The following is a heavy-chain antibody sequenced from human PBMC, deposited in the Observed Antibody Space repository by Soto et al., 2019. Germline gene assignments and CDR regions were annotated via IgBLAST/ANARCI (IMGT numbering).Heavy chain of an antibody. CDR1: GGTFTSYA. J-gene: IGHJ4*02. V-gene: IGHV1-3*01. CDR3: ARELQGLYYFDY. Sequence: ASVKVSCKASGGTFTSYAMHWVRQAPGQSLEWMGWINAGNGNTKYSQKFQGRVTITRDTSASTAYMELSSRRSEDTAVYYCARELQGLYYFDYWGLGTLVTVSS. D-gene: IGHD4-4*01. CDR2: INAGNGNT.